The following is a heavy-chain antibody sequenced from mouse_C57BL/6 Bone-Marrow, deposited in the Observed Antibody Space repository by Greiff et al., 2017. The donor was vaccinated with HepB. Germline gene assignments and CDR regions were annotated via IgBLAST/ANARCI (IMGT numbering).Heavy chain of an antibody. V-gene: IGHV10-1*01. Sequence: DVQLVESGGGLVQPKGSLKLSCAASGFSFNTYAMNWVRQAPGKGLEWVARIRSKSNNYATYYADSVKDRFTISRDDSESMLYLQMNNLKTEDTAMYYCVRGSHYYAMDYWGQGTSVTVSS. CDR3: VRGSHYYAMDY. J-gene: IGHJ4*01. CDR2: IRSKSNNYAT. CDR1: GFSFNTYA.